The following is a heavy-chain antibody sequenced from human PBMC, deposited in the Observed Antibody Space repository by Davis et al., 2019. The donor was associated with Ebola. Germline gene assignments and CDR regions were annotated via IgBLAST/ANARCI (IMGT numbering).Heavy chain of an antibody. Sequence: SETLSLTCAVYGGSFSGYYWSWIRQPPGKGLEWIGEINHSGSTNYNPSLKSRITISGDTSKNQFSLELSSVTAADTAVYYCAREIKGSYYFDYWGQGTLVTVSS. CDR1: GGSFSGYY. CDR2: INHSGST. D-gene: IGHD3-10*01. V-gene: IGHV4-34*01. J-gene: IGHJ4*02. CDR3: AREIKGSYYFDY.